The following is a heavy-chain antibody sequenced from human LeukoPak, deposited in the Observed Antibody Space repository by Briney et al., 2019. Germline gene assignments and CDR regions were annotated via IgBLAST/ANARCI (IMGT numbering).Heavy chain of an antibody. V-gene: IGHV3-23*03. D-gene: IGHD1-1*01. CDR2: IYSGGSA. CDR3: ASTTRGGTYYYYMDV. Sequence: GGSLRLSCAASGFTFSNYAMSWVRQAPGKGLEWVSVIYSGGSAYYADSVKGRFTVSRDNSKNTLYLQMNSLRAEDTAVYFCASTTRGGTYYYYMDVWGKGTTVTISS. CDR1: GFTFSNYA. J-gene: IGHJ6*03.